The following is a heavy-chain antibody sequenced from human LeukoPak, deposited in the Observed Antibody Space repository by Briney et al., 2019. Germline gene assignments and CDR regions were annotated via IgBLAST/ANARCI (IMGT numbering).Heavy chain of an antibody. Sequence: GGSLRLSCAPSVFTFSRHYMGWVRQTPEKGLEWVANIKDDGTQTFYMDSVKGRFTISRDNDKNSVYLQMNRLRAEHTAVYYCARQRYFYFYFWGQGNLVSVSS. CDR3: ARQRYFYFYF. CDR1: VFTFSRHY. CDR2: IKDDGTQT. V-gene: IGHV3-7*01. J-gene: IGHJ4*02. D-gene: IGHD3-9*01.